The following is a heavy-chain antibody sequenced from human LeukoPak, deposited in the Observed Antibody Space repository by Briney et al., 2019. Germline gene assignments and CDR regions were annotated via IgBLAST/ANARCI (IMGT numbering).Heavy chain of an antibody. CDR3: ARRLRVGATLSY. Sequence: PSETLSLTCTVSGGSISSSSYYWGWIRQPPGKGLEWIGEINHSGSTNYNPSLKSRVTISVDTSKNQFSLKLSSVTAADTAVYYCARRLRVGATLSYWGQGTLVTVSS. D-gene: IGHD1-26*01. CDR2: INHSGST. V-gene: IGHV4-39*07. J-gene: IGHJ4*02. CDR1: GGSISSSSYY.